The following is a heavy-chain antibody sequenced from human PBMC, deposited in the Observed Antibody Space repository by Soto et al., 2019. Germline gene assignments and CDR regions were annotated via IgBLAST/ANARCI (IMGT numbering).Heavy chain of an antibody. J-gene: IGHJ6*02. CDR3: ARLRMEGGSDIYGMDV. V-gene: IGHV4-39*01. Sequence: PSETLSLTCTVSGGSISSSSYYWGWIRQPPGKGLEWIGSIYYSGSTYYNPSLKSRVTISVDTSKNQFSLKLSSVTAADMAVYYCARLRMEGGSDIYGMDVWGQGTTVTVSS. CDR2: IYYSGST. D-gene: IGHD5-12*01. CDR1: GGSISSSSYY.